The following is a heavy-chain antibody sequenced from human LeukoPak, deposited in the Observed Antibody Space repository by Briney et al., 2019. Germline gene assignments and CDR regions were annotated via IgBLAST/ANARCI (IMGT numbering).Heavy chain of an antibody. V-gene: IGHV1-2*02. CDR1: GFRFTSFG. CDR3: AREGCSSTSCYRWFDP. J-gene: IGHJ5*02. D-gene: IGHD2-2*02. CDR2: INPNSGGT. Sequence: ASVKVSCKASGFRFTSFGVSWVRQAPGQGLEWMGWINPNSGGTNYAQKFQGRVTMTRDTSISTAYMELSRLRSDDTAVYYCAREGCSSTSCYRWFDPWGQGTLVTVSS.